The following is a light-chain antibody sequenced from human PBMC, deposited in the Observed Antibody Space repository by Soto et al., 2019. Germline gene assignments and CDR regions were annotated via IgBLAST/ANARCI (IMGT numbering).Light chain of an antibody. V-gene: IGKV1-39*01. CDR3: QQSYGTPRT. CDR1: QSISNF. J-gene: IGKJ1*01. Sequence: DIQMTQSPSSLSASLGDRVTITCRASQSISNFLNWVQHKPGNAPKVLISAASTLQSGVPPRVSGSGSGTDFTLTISSLQPEDFGIYYCQQSYGTPRTFGQGTKVDIK. CDR2: AAS.